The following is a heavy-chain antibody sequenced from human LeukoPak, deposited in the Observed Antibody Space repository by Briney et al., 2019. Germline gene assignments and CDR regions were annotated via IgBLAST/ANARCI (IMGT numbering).Heavy chain of an antibody. D-gene: IGHD3-10*01. CDR2: IGTAGAT. CDR3: ARGRGFYFDF. Sequence: PGGSLRLSCAASGFTFSIYDMHWVRHVTGKGLEWVSCIGTAGATFYPDSVKGRFTISRENAKNSLYLQMNSLRAGDTAVYYCARGRGFYFDFWGQGTPVTVSS. J-gene: IGHJ4*02. CDR1: GFTFSIYD. V-gene: IGHV3-13*01.